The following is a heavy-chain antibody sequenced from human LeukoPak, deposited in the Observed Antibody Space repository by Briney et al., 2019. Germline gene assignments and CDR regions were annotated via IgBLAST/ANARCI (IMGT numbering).Heavy chain of an antibody. Sequence: SETLSLTCSVSGDSVSSTSYYWGWIRQPPGKGLEWIASNLYSVKSYYNPSFSSRVTISVDTSNNRLSLRLTSVNAADAAVYYCARLRDARWLLEYWGQGTLVTVSS. D-gene: IGHD4-23*01. J-gene: IGHJ4*02. V-gene: IGHV4-39*01. CDR1: GDSVSSTSYY. CDR2: NLYSVKS. CDR3: ARLRDARWLLEY.